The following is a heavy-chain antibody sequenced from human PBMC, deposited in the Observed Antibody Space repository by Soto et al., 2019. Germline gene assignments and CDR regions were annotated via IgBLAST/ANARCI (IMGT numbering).Heavy chain of an antibody. Sequence: EVQLVDSGGALVQPGESLRLSCAASGFTFSDYLMTWVRQAPGKGLEWVATIKQDGNEKYYVDSVKGRFTISRDNAKNSLYLQLNALRAEDTAVYSCSIAPWLGKWGQGTLVTVSS. CDR3: SIAPWLGK. CDR1: GFTFSDYL. J-gene: IGHJ4*02. D-gene: IGHD6-19*01. V-gene: IGHV3-7*01. CDR2: IKQDGNEK.